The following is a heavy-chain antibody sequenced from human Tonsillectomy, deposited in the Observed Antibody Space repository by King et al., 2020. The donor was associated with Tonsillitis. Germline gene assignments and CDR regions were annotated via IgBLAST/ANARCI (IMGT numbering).Heavy chain of an antibody. CDR1: GFTFSSYA. Sequence: VQLVESGGGLVQPGGSLRLSCAASGFTFSSYAMSWVRQAPGKGLEWVSAISGSGGSTYYADSVKGRFTISRDNSKNTLYLQMNSLRAEDTAVYYCAKSPYVDTAMVTSSAYWGQGTLVTVSS. J-gene: IGHJ4*02. D-gene: IGHD5-18*01. V-gene: IGHV3-23*04. CDR2: ISGSGGST. CDR3: AKSPYVDTAMVTSSAY.